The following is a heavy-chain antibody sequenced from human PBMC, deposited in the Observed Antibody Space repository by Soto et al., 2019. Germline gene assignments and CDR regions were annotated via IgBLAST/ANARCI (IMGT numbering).Heavy chain of an antibody. CDR1: GFTFSSYA. Sequence: GGSLRLSCAASGFTFSSYAMSWVRQAPGKGLEWVSAISGSGGSTYYADSVKGRFTISRDNAKNTLYLQMNSRRAEDTAVYYCAKGGEYCSGGSCYFYYYGMDVWGQGTTVTVSS. V-gene: IGHV3-23*01. D-gene: IGHD2-15*01. CDR3: AKGGEYCSGGSCYFYYYGMDV. J-gene: IGHJ6*02. CDR2: ISGSGGST.